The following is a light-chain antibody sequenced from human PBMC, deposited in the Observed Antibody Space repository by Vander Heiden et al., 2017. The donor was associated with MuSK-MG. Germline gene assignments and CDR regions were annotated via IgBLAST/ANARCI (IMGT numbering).Light chain of an antibody. J-gene: IGLJ1*01. CDR1: SLRSYY. V-gene: IGLV3-19*01. CDR2: GKN. CDR3: NSRDSSGNHRWV. Sequence: SSELTQDPAVSVALGQTVRITCQGDSLRSYYASWYQQKPGQAPVLVIYGKNNRPSGIPDRFSGSSSGNTASLTITGAQAEDEADYYCNSRDSSGNHRWVFGTGTKVTGL.